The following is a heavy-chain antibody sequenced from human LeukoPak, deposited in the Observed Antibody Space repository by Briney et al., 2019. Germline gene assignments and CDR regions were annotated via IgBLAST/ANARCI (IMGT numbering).Heavy chain of an antibody. CDR2: IIPIFGTA. D-gene: IGHD1-14*01. J-gene: IGHJ4*02. Sequence: SVKVSCKASGGTFSSYAISWVRQAPGQGLEWMGGIIPIFGTANYAQKFQGRVTMTRDTSTSTVYMELSSLRSEDTAVYYCARGATGTLLLDYWGQGTLVTVSS. CDR3: ARGATGTLLLDY. V-gene: IGHV1-69*05. CDR1: GGTFSSYA.